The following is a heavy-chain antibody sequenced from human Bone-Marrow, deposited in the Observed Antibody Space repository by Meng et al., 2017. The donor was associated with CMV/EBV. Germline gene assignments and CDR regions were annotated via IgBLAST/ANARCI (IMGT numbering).Heavy chain of an antibody. CDR1: GYSFTSYW. Sequence: GESLKISCHGSGYSFTSYWIGWVRQMPGKGLEWIGIIYPGDSDTIYSRSFQGQVTISGDKSISTAYLQWSSLKASDTAMYYCARHGKTGLGAWRDYGMDVWGQGTTVTVSS. J-gene: IGHJ6*02. D-gene: IGHD1-26*01. CDR2: IYPGDSDT. V-gene: IGHV5-51*01. CDR3: ARHGKTGLGAWRDYGMDV.